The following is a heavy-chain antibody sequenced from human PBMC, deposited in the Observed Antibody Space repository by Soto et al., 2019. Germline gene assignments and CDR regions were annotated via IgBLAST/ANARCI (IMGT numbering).Heavy chain of an antibody. J-gene: IGHJ4*02. CDR1: GGTFSSYT. CDR3: ASGPRYCSGGSCYSS. CDR2: IIPILGIA. Sequence: QVQLVQSGAEVKKPGSSVKVSCKASGGTFSSYTISWVRQAPGQGLEWMGRIIPILGIANYAQKFQGRVTINADKTTSKAYIELSSLRSEDTAVYYFASGPRYCSGGSCYSSWGQGTLVTVSS. D-gene: IGHD2-15*01. V-gene: IGHV1-69*02.